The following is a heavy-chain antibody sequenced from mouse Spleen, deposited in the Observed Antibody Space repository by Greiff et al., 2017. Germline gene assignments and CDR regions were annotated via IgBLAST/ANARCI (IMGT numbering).Heavy chain of an antibody. J-gene: IGHJ4*01. CDR1: GFSLTSYG. Sequence: VQLQQSGPSLVQPSQSLSITCTVSGFSLTSYGVHWVRQSPGKGLEWLGVIWRGGSTDYNAAFMSRLSITKDNSKSQVFFKMNSLQADDTAIYYCAKIGLLYDAMDYWGQGTSVTVSS. CDR3: AKIGLLYDAMDY. CDR2: IWRGGST. V-gene: IGHV2-5-1*01. D-gene: IGHD2-12*01.